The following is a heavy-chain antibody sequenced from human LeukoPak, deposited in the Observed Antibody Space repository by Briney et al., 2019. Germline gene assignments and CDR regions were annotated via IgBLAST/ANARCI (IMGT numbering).Heavy chain of an antibody. J-gene: IGHJ4*02. CDR1: GYSISGGYY. Sequence: SETLSLTCTVSGYSISGGYYWGWVRQPPGKGLEWIGSIYHSGNTFYNPSLKSRVSISVDTSKNQFSLKLSSVTAADTAFYYCARESKYYYEGGTYFYSTVSDYWGQGTLVTVSS. D-gene: IGHD3-22*01. V-gene: IGHV4-38-2*02. CDR3: ARESKYYYEGGTYFYSTVSDY. CDR2: IYHSGNT.